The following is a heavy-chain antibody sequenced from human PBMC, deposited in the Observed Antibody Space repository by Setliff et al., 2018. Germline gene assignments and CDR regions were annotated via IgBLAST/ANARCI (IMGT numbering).Heavy chain of an antibody. D-gene: IGHD5-12*01. J-gene: IGHJ6*03. Sequence: GASVKVSCKASGGTFRSYCISWVRQAPGQGLEWMGGTIPMFGSANYAQKFQGRVTFITDEFTCTAYMELSRLRTEDTAVYYCAREGVDIRASTDYRYYMDVWGKGTTVTVSS. V-gene: IGHV1-69*05. CDR1: GGTFRSYC. CDR2: TIPMFGSA. CDR3: AREGVDIRASTDYRYYMDV.